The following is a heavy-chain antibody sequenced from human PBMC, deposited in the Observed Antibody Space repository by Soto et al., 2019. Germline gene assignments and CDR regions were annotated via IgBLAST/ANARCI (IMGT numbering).Heavy chain of an antibody. D-gene: IGHD6-13*01. J-gene: IGHJ4*02. CDR2: ISWDGGST. CDR1: GFTFDDYT. CDR3: AKHISYGGKAAAGTGCDY. V-gene: IGHV3-43*01. Sequence: GGSLRLSCAASGFTFDDYTMHWVRQAPGKGLEWVSLISWDGGSTYYADSVKGRFTISRDNSKNSLYLQMSSLRTEDTALYYCAKHISYGGKAAAGTGCDYWDQGTLLTVSS.